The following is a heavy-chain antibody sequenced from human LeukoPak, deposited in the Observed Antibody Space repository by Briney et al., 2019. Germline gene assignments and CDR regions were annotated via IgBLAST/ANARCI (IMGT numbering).Heavy chain of an antibody. V-gene: IGHV3-74*01. CDR1: GFTFSSYW. D-gene: IGHD4-11*01. CDR2: SHSDWSTI. J-gene: IGHJ4*02. CDR3: ARERGNYGNYAFDY. Sequence: GRSLRLSCAASGFTFSSYWIHWVRHAPGKGLVWVSRSHSDWSTINYADSVKGRFTISRDNAKNTAYLQMRSLRAEDTAVYYCARERGNYGNYAFDYWGQGTLVTVSS.